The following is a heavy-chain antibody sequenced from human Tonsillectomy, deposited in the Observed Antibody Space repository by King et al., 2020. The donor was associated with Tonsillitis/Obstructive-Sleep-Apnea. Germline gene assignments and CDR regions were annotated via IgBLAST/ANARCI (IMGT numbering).Heavy chain of an antibody. CDR3: ARDPFGGDPDGGWFDP. D-gene: IGHD4-17*01. J-gene: IGHJ5*02. Sequence: VQLVESGGGVVQPGRSLRISCAASGFTFSRCAMHWVRQAPGKGLEWVAVISYTGSSTYYADFVKGRFTISRDNSKNTLYLQINSLGAEDTAVYYCARDPFGGDPDGGWFDPWGQGTLVTVSS. CDR2: ISYTGSST. CDR1: GFTFSRCA. V-gene: IGHV3-30*01.